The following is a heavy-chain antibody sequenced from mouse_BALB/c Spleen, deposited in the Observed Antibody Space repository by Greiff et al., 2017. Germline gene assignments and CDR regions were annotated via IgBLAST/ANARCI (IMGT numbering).Heavy chain of an antibody. CDR2: INPDSSTI. CDR1: GFDFSRYW. J-gene: IGHJ3*01. D-gene: IGHD2-1*01. CDR3: AREDGNPAWFAY. Sequence: EVKLMESGGGLVQPGGSLKLSCAASGFDFSRYWMSWVRQAPGKGLEWIGEINPDSSTINYTPSLKDKFIISRDNAKNTLYLQMSKVRSEDTALYYCAREDGNPAWFAYWGQGTLVTVSA. V-gene: IGHV4-1*02.